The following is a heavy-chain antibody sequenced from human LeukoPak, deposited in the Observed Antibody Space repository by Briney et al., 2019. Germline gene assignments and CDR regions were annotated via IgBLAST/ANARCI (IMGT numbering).Heavy chain of an antibody. Sequence: SETLSLTCAVSGGSFSGYYWSWIRQPPGKGLEWIGEINHSGSTNYNPSLKSRVTISVDTSKNQFSLKLSSVTAADTAVYYCARSIVGATIDYWGQGTLVTVSS. D-gene: IGHD1-26*01. CDR2: INHSGST. CDR1: GGSFSGYY. V-gene: IGHV4-34*01. CDR3: ARSIVGATIDY. J-gene: IGHJ4*02.